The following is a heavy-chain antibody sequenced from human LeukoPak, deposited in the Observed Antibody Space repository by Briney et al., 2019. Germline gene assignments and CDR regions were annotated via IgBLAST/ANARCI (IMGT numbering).Heavy chain of an antibody. D-gene: IGHD3-10*01. Sequence: GGSLRLSCAASGFTFSDAWMSWVRQAPGKGLEWVGRIKSKTGGGTTDYAAPVKDRFTISRDDSKNTLYLQMNSLKTEDTAVYYCTCGSGTTDFDYWGQGTLVTVSS. V-gene: IGHV3-15*01. CDR3: TCGSGTTDFDY. J-gene: IGHJ4*02. CDR2: IKSKTGGGTT. CDR1: GFTFSDAW.